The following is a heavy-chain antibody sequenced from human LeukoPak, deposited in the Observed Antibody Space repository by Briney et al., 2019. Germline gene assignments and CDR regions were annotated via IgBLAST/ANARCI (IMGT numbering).Heavy chain of an antibody. D-gene: IGHD5-24*01. Sequence: SVKVSCKASGDTFSSYAISWVRLPPAQGLEWMGVIIPIFGSPNYAQRFQGRVTITADKSTSTAYIELSSLTYEDTAVYYCARDVPVEMTVSGYFDFWGQGTLVTVSS. J-gene: IGHJ4*02. V-gene: IGHV1-69*06. CDR2: IIPIFGSP. CDR1: GDTFSSYA. CDR3: ARDVPVEMTVSGYFDF.